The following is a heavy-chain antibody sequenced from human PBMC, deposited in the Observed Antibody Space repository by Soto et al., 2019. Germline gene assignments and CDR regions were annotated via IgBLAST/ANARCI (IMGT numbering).Heavy chain of an antibody. CDR1: GASITSDDYY. V-gene: IGHV4-30-4*01. CDR2: LYYSGTT. J-gene: IGHJ5*02. Sequence: SETLSLTCTVSGASITSDDYYWTWISQPPGKALEWIGYLYYSGTTFYNPSLDSRLTSSADTSKNQFSLRFNSVTAADTAVYHCVSQYCPDGVCYLRDGWFDPWGQGILFTVSS. D-gene: IGHD2-8*01. CDR3: VSQYCPDGVCYLRDGWFDP.